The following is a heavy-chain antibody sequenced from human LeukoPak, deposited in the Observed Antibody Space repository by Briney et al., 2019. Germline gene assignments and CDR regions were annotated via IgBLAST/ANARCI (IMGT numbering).Heavy chain of an antibody. J-gene: IGHJ4*02. Sequence: SETLPLTCTVSGYSISSGYYWGWIRQPPGKGLEWIGSIYHSGSVYFNPSLKSRVTISVDTSNHQFSLKLSSVTAADTAVYYCASTITVTTDYWGQGTLVTVSS. D-gene: IGHD4-17*01. V-gene: IGHV4-38-2*02. CDR3: ASTITVTTDY. CDR1: GYSISSGYY. CDR2: IYHSGSV.